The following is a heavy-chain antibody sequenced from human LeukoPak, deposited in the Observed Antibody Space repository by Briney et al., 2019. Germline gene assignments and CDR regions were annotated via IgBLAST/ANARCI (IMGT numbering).Heavy chain of an antibody. Sequence: PSETPSLTCTVSGGSISSSTYYWDWIRQPPGKGLEWIGSIYYSGIGTIYYSGSTYYIPSLKSRVTISVDTSKSQFSLKLSSVTAADTAMFYCARHVATGDYLDYWGQGTQVTVSS. D-gene: IGHD2-21*01. V-gene: IGHV4-39*01. CDR3: ARHVATGDYLDY. J-gene: IGHJ4*02. CDR2: IYYSGIGTIYYSGST. CDR1: GGSISSSTYY.